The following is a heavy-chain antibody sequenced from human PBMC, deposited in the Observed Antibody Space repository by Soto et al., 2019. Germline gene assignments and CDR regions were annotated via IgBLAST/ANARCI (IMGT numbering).Heavy chain of an antibody. CDR2: MNPNSGNT. CDR1: GYTFTSYD. CDR3: ATYCSGGSCPRDAFDF. J-gene: IGHJ3*01. V-gene: IGHV1-8*01. Sequence: ASVKVSCKASGYTFTSYDINWVRQATGQGLEWMGWMNPNSGNTGYAQKFQGRVTMTRNTSISTAYMELSSLRSEDTAVYYCATYCSGGSCPRDAFDFWGQGTMVTVSS. D-gene: IGHD2-15*01.